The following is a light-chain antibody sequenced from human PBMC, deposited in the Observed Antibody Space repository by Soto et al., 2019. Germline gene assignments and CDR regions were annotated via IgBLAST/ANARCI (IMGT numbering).Light chain of an antibody. J-gene: IGKJ1*01. CDR3: QHYSNTPWT. Sequence: EIVLTQSPGTLSLSPGERASLSCRASQSLNNRYLAWYQQKPGQAPRLLMYDASNRATGIPDRFSGSGSGPDFTLTISRLEPEDFAVYYCQHYSNTPWTFGQGTKVEIK. V-gene: IGKV3-20*01. CDR1: QSLNNRY. CDR2: DAS.